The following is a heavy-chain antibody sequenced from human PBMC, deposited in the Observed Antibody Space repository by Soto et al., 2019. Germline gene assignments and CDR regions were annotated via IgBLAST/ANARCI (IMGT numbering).Heavy chain of an antibody. CDR2: ISAYNGNT. V-gene: IGHV1-18*01. D-gene: IGHD3-22*01. CDR3: AREGYYDSSGPWPTNFDY. Sequence: WASVKVSCKASGYTFTSYGISWVRQAPGQGLEWMGWISAYNGNTNYAQKLQGRVTMTTDTSTSTAYMELRSLRSDDTAVYYCAREGYYDSSGPWPTNFDYWGQGTLVTVSS. J-gene: IGHJ4*02. CDR1: GYTFTSYG.